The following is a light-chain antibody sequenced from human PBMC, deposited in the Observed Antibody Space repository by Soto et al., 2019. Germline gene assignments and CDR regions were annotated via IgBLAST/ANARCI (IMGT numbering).Light chain of an antibody. CDR2: AAS. J-gene: IGKJ4*01. CDR3: QQYNNWPPLT. V-gene: IGKV3-15*01. CDR1: QSVSNN. Sequence: EIVMSQSPATLSVSPGERATLSCRASQSVSNNLAGYQQKPGQAPRLLIYAASTRATGIPARFSGSGSATEFTLPISSLQSEDFAVYYCQQYNNWPPLTFGGGTKVEIK.